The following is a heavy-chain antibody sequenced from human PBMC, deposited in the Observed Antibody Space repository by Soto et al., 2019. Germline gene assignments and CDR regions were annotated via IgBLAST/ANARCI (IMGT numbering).Heavy chain of an antibody. D-gene: IGHD1-26*01. V-gene: IGHV4-31*03. J-gene: IGHJ3*02. CDR1: GGSISTGGYY. CDR2: IYHSGMT. CDR3: ATVRWELHDAFDI. Sequence: QVQLQESGPGLVKPSQTLSLTCTVSGGSISTGGYYWSWIRQHPGRGLEWIGYIYHSGMTFSNPSLQSRVAISIDTSKNKVSLTPSSVTAADTAVYYCATVRWELHDAFDIWGQGTMVSVAS.